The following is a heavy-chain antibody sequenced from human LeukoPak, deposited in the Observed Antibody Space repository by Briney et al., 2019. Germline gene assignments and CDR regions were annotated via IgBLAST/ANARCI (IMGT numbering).Heavy chain of an antibody. D-gene: IGHD3-10*01. Sequence: GASVKVSCKASGYTFTSYAISWVRQAPGQGLEWMGGIIPIFGTANYAQKFQGRVTITADESTSTAYMELSSLRSEDTAVYYCARDGYSITMVRGVISPSRYYYYYMDVWGKGTTVTISS. V-gene: IGHV1-69*01. CDR3: ARDGYSITMVRGVISPSRYYYYYMDV. CDR1: GYTFTSYA. J-gene: IGHJ6*03. CDR2: IIPIFGTA.